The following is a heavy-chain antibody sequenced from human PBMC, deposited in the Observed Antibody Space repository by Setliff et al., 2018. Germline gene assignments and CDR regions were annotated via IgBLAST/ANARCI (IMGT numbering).Heavy chain of an antibody. V-gene: IGHV1-18*01. Sequence: ASVKVSCKASGYTFTSYGISWVRQAPGQGLEWMGWISAYNGNTNYAQKFQGRVTMTRDTSTSTVYMDMSSLRSEDTAVYYCARTSGYEKHYYYYYGMDVWGQGTTVTVSS. CDR3: ARTSGYEKHYYYYYGMDV. J-gene: IGHJ6*02. CDR1: GYTFTSYG. CDR2: ISAYNGNT. D-gene: IGHD5-12*01.